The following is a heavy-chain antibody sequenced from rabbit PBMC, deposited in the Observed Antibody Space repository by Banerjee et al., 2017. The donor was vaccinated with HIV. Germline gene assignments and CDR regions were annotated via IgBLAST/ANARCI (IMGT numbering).Heavy chain of an antibody. V-gene: IGHV1S45*01. CDR2: IYNGDGST. CDR3: ASGYAGYAGYVYAMDYFNL. CDR1: GFDLSSRYY. J-gene: IGHJ4*01. D-gene: IGHD6-1*01. Sequence: QEQLAESGGGLVKPEGSLTLTCKASGFDLSSRYYMCWVRQAPGTGPEWIACIYNGDGSTYYASWAKGRFTISKSSSTTVTLQMTSLTVADTATYFFASGYAGYAGYVYAMDYFNLWGQGTLVTVS.